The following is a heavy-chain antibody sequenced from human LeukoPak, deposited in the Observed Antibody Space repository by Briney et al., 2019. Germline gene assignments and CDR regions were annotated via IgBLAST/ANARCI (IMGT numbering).Heavy chain of an antibody. CDR3: ARDYIQPAAKPKDAFDI. V-gene: IGHV4-61*02. Sequence: PSQTLSLTCTVSGGSISSGSYYWSWIRQPAGKGLEWIGRIYTSGSTNYNPSLKSRVTISVDTSKNQFSLKLSSVTAADTAVYYCARDYIQPAAKPKDAFDIWGQGTMVTVSS. J-gene: IGHJ3*02. CDR2: IYTSGST. CDR1: GGSISSGSYY. D-gene: IGHD2-2*01.